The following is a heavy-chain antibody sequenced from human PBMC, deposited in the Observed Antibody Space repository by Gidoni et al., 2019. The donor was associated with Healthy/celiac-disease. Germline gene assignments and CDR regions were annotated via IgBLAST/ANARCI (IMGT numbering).Heavy chain of an antibody. V-gene: IGHV3-15*07. J-gene: IGHJ4*02. CDR2: IKSKTDGGTT. D-gene: IGHD2-15*01. CDR1: SNAW. CDR3: TTELVGYLRDY. Sequence: SNAWMNWVRQAPGKGLEWVGRIKSKTDGGTTDYAAPVKGRFTISRDDSKNTLYLQMNSLKTEDTAVYYCTTELVGYLRDYWGQGTLVTVSS.